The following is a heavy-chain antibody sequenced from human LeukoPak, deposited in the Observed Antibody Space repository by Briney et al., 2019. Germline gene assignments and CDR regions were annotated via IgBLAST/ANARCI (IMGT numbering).Heavy chain of an antibody. J-gene: IGHJ3*02. CDR3: ARGRNYYDSSGYYYEGDAFDI. CDR1: GYIFSSYY. CDR2: INPSGGSI. Sequence: GASVKVSCKASGYIFSSYYMYWVRQAPGQGLEWMGIINPSGGSIRYAQKFQGRVTMTRDTSTSTVYMELSSLRSEDTAMYYCARGRNYYDSSGYYYEGDAFDIWGQGTMVTVSS. V-gene: IGHV1-46*01. D-gene: IGHD3-22*01.